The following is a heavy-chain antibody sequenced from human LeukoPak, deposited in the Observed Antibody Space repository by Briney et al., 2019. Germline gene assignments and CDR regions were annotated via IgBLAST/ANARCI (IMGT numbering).Heavy chain of an antibody. CDR3: ARDSNPQIAAADADPLDY. D-gene: IGHD6-13*01. V-gene: IGHV3-74*01. CDR2: INSDGSST. Sequence: PGGSLRLSCAASGFTFSSYWVHRVRQAPGKGLVWVSRINSDGSSTSYADSVKGRFTISRDNAKNTLYLQMNSLRAEDTAVYYCARDSNPQIAAADADPLDYWGQGTLVTVSS. CDR1: GFTFSSYW. J-gene: IGHJ4*02.